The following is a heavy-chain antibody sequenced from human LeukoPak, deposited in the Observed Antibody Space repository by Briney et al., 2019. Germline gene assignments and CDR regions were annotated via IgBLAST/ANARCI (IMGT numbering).Heavy chain of an antibody. Sequence: SGTLSLTCAVSGGSISSSNWWSWVRQPPGKGLEWIGEIYHSGSTNYNPSLKSRVTISVDKSKNQFSLKLSSVTTADTAVYYCARGRPNYDILTGYVGYWGQETLVTVSS. D-gene: IGHD3-9*01. V-gene: IGHV4-4*02. J-gene: IGHJ4*02. CDR3: ARGRPNYDILTGYVGY. CDR2: IYHSGST. CDR1: GGSISSSNW.